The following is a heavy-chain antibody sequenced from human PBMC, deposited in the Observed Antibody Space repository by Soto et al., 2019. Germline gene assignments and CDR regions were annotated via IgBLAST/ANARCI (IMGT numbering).Heavy chain of an antibody. J-gene: IGHJ4*02. V-gene: IGHV1-69*02. Sequence: QVQLVQSGAEVKKPGSSVKVSCKASGGTFSSYTISWVRQAPGQGLEWMGRIIPILGIANYAQKFQGRVKITADKSTSTPYMELSSLRSEDTAVYYCARDDGLAYCGGDCYSWGQGTLVTVSS. D-gene: IGHD2-21*02. CDR2: IIPILGIA. CDR3: ARDDGLAYCGGDCYS. CDR1: GGTFSSYT.